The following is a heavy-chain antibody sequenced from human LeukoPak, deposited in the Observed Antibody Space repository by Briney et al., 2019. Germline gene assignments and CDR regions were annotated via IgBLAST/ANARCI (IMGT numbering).Heavy chain of an antibody. D-gene: IGHD3-22*01. Sequence: GGSLRLSCAASGFTFSTYWMSWVRQAPGKGREWVANIKQDGSEKYYVDPVKGRFTISRDNAKNSLYLQMNSLRVEDTAVYYCAREVVTDFDYWGQGTLVTVSS. V-gene: IGHV3-7*01. J-gene: IGHJ4*02. CDR2: IKQDGSEK. CDR3: AREVVTDFDY. CDR1: GFTFSTYW.